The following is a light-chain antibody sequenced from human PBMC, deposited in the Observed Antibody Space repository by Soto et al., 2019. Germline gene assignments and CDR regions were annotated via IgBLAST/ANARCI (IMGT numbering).Light chain of an antibody. CDR2: LKGDGTH. CDR3: QTWGTGIWV. CDR1: SGHSSYA. J-gene: IGLJ3*02. V-gene: IGLV4-69*01. Sequence: QPVLTQSPSASASPGASVKLTCTLSSGHSSYAIAWYQQQPEKGPRYLMKLKGDGTHTKGDGIPDRFSGSSSGAERYLTISSLQSEDEADYYCQTWGTGIWVFGGGTKLTV.